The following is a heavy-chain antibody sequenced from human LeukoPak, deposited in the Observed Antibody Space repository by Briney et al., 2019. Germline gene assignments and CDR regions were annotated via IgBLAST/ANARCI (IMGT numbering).Heavy chain of an antibody. CDR1: GFTFSSYA. V-gene: IGHV3-23*01. CDR2: ISASGGTT. J-gene: IGHJ5*02. D-gene: IGHD2-2*01. Sequence: GGSLRLSCAASGFTFSSYAMSWVRQAPGKGLEWVSAISASGGTTYYADSVKGRFTISRDNSKNTLYLQMSSLRAEDTAVYYCAKEPREYCSSTSCPNWIDPWGQGTPVTVSS. CDR3: AKEPREYCSSTSCPNWIDP.